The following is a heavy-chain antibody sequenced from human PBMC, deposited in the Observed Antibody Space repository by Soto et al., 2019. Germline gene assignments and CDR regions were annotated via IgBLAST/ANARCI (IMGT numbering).Heavy chain of an antibody. Sequence: QVQLVQSGAEVKKPGASVKVSCKASGYTFTSYGSTVVRHAPGQGLEWMGWISAYNGNTKYAQKLQGRVTITTATSTSTAYMELRSRRSDDTAVSYCARGKGAGGSDVWGQGTTVTVSS. J-gene: IGHJ6*02. CDR3: ARGKGAGGSDV. V-gene: IGHV1-18*01. CDR2: ISAYNGNT. CDR1: GYTFTSYG. D-gene: IGHD3-10*01.